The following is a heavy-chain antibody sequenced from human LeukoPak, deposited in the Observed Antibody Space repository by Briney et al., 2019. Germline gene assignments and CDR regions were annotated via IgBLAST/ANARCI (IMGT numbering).Heavy chain of an antibody. J-gene: IGHJ4*02. D-gene: IGHD6-6*01. CDR2: IYYSGST. Sequence: PSETLSLTCTVSGGSISSSSYYWGWIRQPPGKGLEWIGSIYYSGSTYYNPSLKSRGTISVDTSKNQFSLKLSSVTAADTAVYYCATSFEYSSSAASYWGLGTLVTVSS. CDR1: GGSISSSSYY. CDR3: ATSFEYSSSAASY. V-gene: IGHV4-39*01.